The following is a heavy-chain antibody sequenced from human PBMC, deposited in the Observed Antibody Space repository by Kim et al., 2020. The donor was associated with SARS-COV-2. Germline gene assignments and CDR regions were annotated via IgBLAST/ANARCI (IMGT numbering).Heavy chain of an antibody. D-gene: IGHD6-6*01. CDR3: ARDLYSSSPYYYYYYMDV. V-gene: IGHV3-11*01. CDR2: ISSSGSTI. Sequence: LSLTCAASGFTFSDYYMSWIRQAPGKGLEWVSYISSSGSTIYYADSVKGRFTISRDNAKNSLYLQMNSLRAEDTAVYYCARDLYSSSPYYYYYYMDVWGKGTTVTVSS. CDR1: GFTFSDYY. J-gene: IGHJ6*03.